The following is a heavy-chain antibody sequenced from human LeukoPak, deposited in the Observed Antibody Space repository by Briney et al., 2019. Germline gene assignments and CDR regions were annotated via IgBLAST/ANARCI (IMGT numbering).Heavy chain of an antibody. Sequence: GRSLRLSCAASGFTFSSYGMHWVRQAPGKGLEWVAFIRYDGSNKYYADSVKGRFTISRDNSKNTLYLQMNSLRAEDTAVYYCAKDHHSNYYDSSGYYAPWEAFDIWGQGTMVTVSS. J-gene: IGHJ3*02. D-gene: IGHD3-22*01. CDR3: AKDHHSNYYDSSGYYAPWEAFDI. CDR1: GFTFSSYG. CDR2: IRYDGSNK. V-gene: IGHV3-30*02.